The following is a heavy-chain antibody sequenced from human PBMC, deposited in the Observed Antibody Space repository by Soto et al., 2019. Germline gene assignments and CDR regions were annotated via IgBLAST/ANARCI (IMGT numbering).Heavy chain of an antibody. V-gene: IGHV4-34*01. CDR2: INHSGST. CDR3: ASRRSTISFYYYYGMDV. D-gene: IGHD3-9*01. CDR1: GGSISSGGYS. Sequence: SETLSLTCAVSGGSISSGGYSWSWIRQPPGKGLEWIGEINHSGSTNYNPSLKSRVTISVDTSKNQFSLKLSSVTAADTAVYYCASRRSTISFYYYYGMDVWGQGTTVTVSS. J-gene: IGHJ6*02.